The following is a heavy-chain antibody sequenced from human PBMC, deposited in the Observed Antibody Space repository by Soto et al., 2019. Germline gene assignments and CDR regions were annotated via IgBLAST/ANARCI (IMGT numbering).Heavy chain of an antibody. CDR1: GDSVTSVSDY. J-gene: IGHJ6*02. Sequence: SETLSLTCTVPGDSVTSVSDYWSWIRQPPGKGLEWIGYIYYSGSADYNPSLGSRVTISIDTSKNQFSLKLTSVTAADTAVYYCARGVGFGYYYYHMDLWGQGTTVTVSS. CDR2: IYYSGSA. CDR3: ARGVGFGYYYYHMDL. V-gene: IGHV4-61*01. D-gene: IGHD3-10*01.